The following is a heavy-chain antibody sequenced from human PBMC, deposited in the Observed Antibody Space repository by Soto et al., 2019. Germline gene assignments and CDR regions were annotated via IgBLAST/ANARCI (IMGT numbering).Heavy chain of an antibody. CDR1: GGSVSSGSYY. CDR3: AREDRRSNWFDP. CDR2: IYYSGST. J-gene: IGHJ5*02. V-gene: IGHV4-61*01. Sequence: PSETLSLTCTVSGGSVSSGSYYWSWIRQPPGKGLEWIGYIYYSGSTNYNPSLKSRVTISVDTSKNQFSLKLSSVTAADSAVYYCAREDRRSNWFDPWARDPWSPSPQ.